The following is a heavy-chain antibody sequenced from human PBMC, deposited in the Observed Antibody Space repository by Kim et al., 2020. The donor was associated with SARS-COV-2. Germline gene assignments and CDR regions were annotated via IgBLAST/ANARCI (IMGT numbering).Heavy chain of an antibody. CDR3: AREGGSSGHCGYFDY. D-gene: IGHD2-21*02. V-gene: IGHV3-30*04. CDR1: GFTFSTYV. Sequence: GGSLRLFCGASGFTFSTYVMHWVRQAPGKGLEWVSGFLSDGHVKHYADSVKGRFTIFRDNSKNTIYLQMDNLRTEDTAVYYCAREGGSSGHCGYFDYWGQGALVTVYS. J-gene: IGHJ4*02. CDR2: FLSDGHVK.